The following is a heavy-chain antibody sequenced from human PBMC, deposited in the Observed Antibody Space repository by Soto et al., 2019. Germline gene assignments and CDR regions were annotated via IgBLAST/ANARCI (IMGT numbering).Heavy chain of an antibody. CDR3: AKAVAGGGLDY. V-gene: IGHV3-30*18. Sequence: QVQLVESGGGVVQPGRSLRLSCAASGFTFSSYGRHWVRQAPGKGVEWVAVISYDGSNKYYADSVKGRFTISRDNSKNTLYLPMNSLRAEDTAVSYCAKAVAGGGLDYWGQGTLVTVSS. CDR2: ISYDGSNK. D-gene: IGHD6-19*01. J-gene: IGHJ4*02. CDR1: GFTFSSYG.